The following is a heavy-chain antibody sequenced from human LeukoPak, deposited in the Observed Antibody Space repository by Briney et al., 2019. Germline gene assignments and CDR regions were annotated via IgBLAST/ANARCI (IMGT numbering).Heavy chain of an antibody. J-gene: IGHJ4*02. CDR3: ARSGSGWFDY. D-gene: IGHD6-19*01. CDR1: GFTVSTNF. Sequence: PGGSLRLSCAASGFTVSTNFMSWLRQAPGKGLEWVSVIYAGGDTYYADSVKGRFTIPRDNSKNTLYLQMNSLRAEDTAVYYCARSGSGWFDYWGQGTLVTVSS. CDR2: IYAGGDT. V-gene: IGHV3-53*01.